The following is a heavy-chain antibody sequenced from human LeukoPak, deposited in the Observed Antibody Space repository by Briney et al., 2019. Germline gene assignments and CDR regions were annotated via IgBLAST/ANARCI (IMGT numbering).Heavy chain of an antibody. J-gene: IGHJ4*02. V-gene: IGHV4-39*07. CDR3: ARVRRGYSGYDPHAEY. CDR2: VYYTGST. D-gene: IGHD5-12*01. Sequence: SSETLSLTCTVSGGSISSSSYYWGWIRQPPGKGLEWIGSVYYTGSTYYNPSLRSRVTISVDTSKNHFSLKLSSVTAADTAVYYCARVRRGYSGYDPHAEYWGQGTLVTVSS. CDR1: GGSISSSSYY.